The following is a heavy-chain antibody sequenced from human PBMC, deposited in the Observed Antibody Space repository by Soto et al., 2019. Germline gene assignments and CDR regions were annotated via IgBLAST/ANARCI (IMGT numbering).Heavy chain of an antibody. J-gene: IGHJ4*02. CDR3: ARGVVPAANEEYYFDY. D-gene: IGHD2-2*01. V-gene: IGHV1-69*01. CDR1: GDTFSSYA. CDR2: ISPIFGTA. Sequence: QVQLVQSGAEVKKPGSSVKVSCKASGDTFSSYAISWVRQAPGQGLEWMGGISPIFGTANNAQKFQGRVTITADESTSTAYMDLSSLRSEDTAVYYCARGVVPAANEEYYFDYWGQGTLVTVSS.